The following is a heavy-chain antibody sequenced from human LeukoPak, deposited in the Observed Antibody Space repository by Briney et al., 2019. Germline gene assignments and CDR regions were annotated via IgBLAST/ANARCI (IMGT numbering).Heavy chain of an antibody. CDR2: IYSGGST. CDR3: ARDSGGYGDNY. CDR1: GFTVSSNY. V-gene: IGHV3-53*04. D-gene: IGHD4-17*01. Sequence: GGSLRLSCAASGFTVSSNYMSWVRQAPGKGLEWVSVIYSGGSTYYADSVKGRFTISRHKSKNTLYLQMNSLRAEDTAVYYCARDSGGYGDNYWGQGTLVTVSS. J-gene: IGHJ4*02.